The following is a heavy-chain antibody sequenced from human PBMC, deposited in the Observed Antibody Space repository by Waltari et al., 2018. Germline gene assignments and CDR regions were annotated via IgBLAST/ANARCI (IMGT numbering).Heavy chain of an antibody. D-gene: IGHD2-2*01. CDR1: NGSLNSHY. J-gene: IGHJ5*01. Sequence: QVHLQESGPGLVKHSETLSLTCTVSNGSLNSHYWSWIRQPPGKRMEWFGWINQITGDTNYNPSLESRVIISSDISKNQFSLKLTSVTAADTAIYYCAREGSLYSSTGGWIGPWGQGMLVTVSS. CDR2: INQITGDT. V-gene: IGHV4-59*11. CDR3: AREGSLYSSTGGWIGP.